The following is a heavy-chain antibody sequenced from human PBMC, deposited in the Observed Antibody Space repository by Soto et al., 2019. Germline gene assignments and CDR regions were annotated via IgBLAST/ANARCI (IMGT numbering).Heavy chain of an antibody. J-gene: IGHJ5*02. Sequence: SETLSLTCTVSGGSISSGGYYWSWIRQHPGKGLEWIGYIYYSGSTYYNPSLKSRVTISVDTSKNQFSLKLSSVTAADTAVYYCAREIRGPAAIGLAPWFDPWGQGTLVTVSS. D-gene: IGHD2-2*01. CDR3: AREIRGPAAIGLAPWFDP. CDR2: IYYSGST. CDR1: GGSISSGGYY. V-gene: IGHV4-31*03.